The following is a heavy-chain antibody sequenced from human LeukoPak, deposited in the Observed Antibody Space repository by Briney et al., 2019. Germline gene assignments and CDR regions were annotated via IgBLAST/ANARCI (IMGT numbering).Heavy chain of an antibody. CDR1: GYTFTSYD. Sequence: GASVKVSCKASGYTFTSYDINWVRQATGQGLEWMGRMNPNSGNTGYAQKFQGRVTMTRNTSISTAYMELSSLRSEDTAVYYCARGRGKAAAGKKNWFDPWGQGTLVTVSS. D-gene: IGHD6-13*01. CDR2: MNPNSGNT. V-gene: IGHV1-8*01. CDR3: ARGRGKAAAGKKNWFDP. J-gene: IGHJ5*02.